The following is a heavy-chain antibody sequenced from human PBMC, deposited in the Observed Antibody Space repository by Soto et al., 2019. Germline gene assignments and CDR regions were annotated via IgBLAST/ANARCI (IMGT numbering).Heavy chain of an antibody. CDR1: GYTFTSYG. Sequence: QVQLVQSGAEVKKPGASVKVSCKASGYTFTSYGISRVRQAPGQGLEWMGWISAYNGNTNYAQKLQGRVTMTTDTSTSTAYMELRSLRSDDTAVYYCARLEDCSGGSCYSTWFDPWGQGTLVTVSS. D-gene: IGHD2-15*01. CDR3: ARLEDCSGGSCYSTWFDP. J-gene: IGHJ5*02. V-gene: IGHV1-18*01. CDR2: ISAYNGNT.